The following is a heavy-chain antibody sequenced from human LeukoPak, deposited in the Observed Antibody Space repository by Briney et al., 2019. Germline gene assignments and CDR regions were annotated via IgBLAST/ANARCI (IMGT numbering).Heavy chain of an antibody. V-gene: IGHV3-21*01. CDR3: SRVLYSSGWVFGGYCAMDV. D-gene: IGHD6-19*01. CDR1: GFTFNSYS. J-gene: IGHJ6*02. CDR2: IESSSTYI. Sequence: GGSLRLSCAASGFTFNSYSMNWVRQAPGKGLEWVSSIESSSTYIYYADSVKGRFTVSRNNAENSLYLQMNSLRAEDTAVYYCSRVLYSSGWVFGGYCAMDVWGQGTTVTV.